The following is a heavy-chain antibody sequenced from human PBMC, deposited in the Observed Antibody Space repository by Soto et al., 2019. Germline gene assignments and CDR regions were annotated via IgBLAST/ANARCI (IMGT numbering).Heavy chain of an antibody. CDR2: IYYSGST. CDR1: GGSISSGNNY. V-gene: IGHV4-31*03. J-gene: IGHJ5*02. D-gene: IGHD3-22*01. Sequence: QVQLQESGPGLVKPSQTLSLTCTVSGGSISSGNNYWSWIRQHPGKGLEWIGYIYYSGSTYYYPSLKSRVTISVDTSKNQFSLKLSSVTAADTAVYYCARTSYDSSGTAADPWGQGTLVTVSS. CDR3: ARTSYDSSGTAADP.